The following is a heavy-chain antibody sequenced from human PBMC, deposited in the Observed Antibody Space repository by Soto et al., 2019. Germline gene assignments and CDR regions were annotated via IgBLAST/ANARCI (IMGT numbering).Heavy chain of an antibody. CDR3: ASRVDTAMVLIYYFDY. D-gene: IGHD5-18*01. Sequence: LPLTCTVSGGSISSSSYYWGWIRQPPGKGLEWIGSIYYSGSTYYNPSLKSRVTISVDTSKNQFSLKLSSVTAADTAVYYCASRVDTAMVLIYYFDYWGQGTLVTVSS. CDR2: IYYSGST. J-gene: IGHJ4*02. CDR1: GGSISSSSYY. V-gene: IGHV4-39*01.